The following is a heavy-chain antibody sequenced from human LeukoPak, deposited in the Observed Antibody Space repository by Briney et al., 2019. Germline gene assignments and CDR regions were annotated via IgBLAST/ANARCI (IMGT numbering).Heavy chain of an antibody. Sequence: PGGSLRLSCAVSGFAFSSYAMSWVRQAPGKGLEWVSAISGRGDSTYYADSVKGRFTISRDNSKNTLYLQMNSLRAEDTAVYYCAKDYYYDSSGFDYWGQGTLVTVSS. CDR2: ISGRGDST. V-gene: IGHV3-23*01. CDR1: GFAFSSYA. D-gene: IGHD3-22*01. J-gene: IGHJ4*02. CDR3: AKDYYYDSSGFDY.